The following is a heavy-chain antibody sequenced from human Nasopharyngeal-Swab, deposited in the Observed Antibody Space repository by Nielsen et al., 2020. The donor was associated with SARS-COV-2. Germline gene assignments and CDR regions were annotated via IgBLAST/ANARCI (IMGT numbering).Heavy chain of an antibody. Sequence: SETLSLTCAVYGGSFSGYYWSWIRQPPGKGLEWIEEINHSGSTNYNPSLKSRVTISVDTSKNQFSLKLSSVTAADTAVYYCARGIVVVPAAMAYYYYYGMDVWGQGTTVTVSS. D-gene: IGHD2-2*01. CDR2: INHSGST. J-gene: IGHJ6*02. CDR3: ARGIVVVPAAMAYYYYYGMDV. CDR1: GGSFSGYY. V-gene: IGHV4-34*01.